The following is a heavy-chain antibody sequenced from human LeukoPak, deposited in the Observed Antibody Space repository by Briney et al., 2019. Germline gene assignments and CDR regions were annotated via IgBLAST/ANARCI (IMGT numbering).Heavy chain of an antibody. CDR1: GGTFSSYA. J-gene: IGHJ1*01. Sequence: ASVKVSCKASGGTFSSYAISWVRQAPGQGLEWMGGIIPIFGTANYAQKFQGRVTITADKSTSTACMELSSLRSEDTAVYYCARGERLLWFREFESRQYFQHWGQGTLVTVSS. V-gene: IGHV1-69*06. CDR2: IIPIFGTA. CDR3: ARGERLLWFREFESRQYFQH. D-gene: IGHD3-10*01.